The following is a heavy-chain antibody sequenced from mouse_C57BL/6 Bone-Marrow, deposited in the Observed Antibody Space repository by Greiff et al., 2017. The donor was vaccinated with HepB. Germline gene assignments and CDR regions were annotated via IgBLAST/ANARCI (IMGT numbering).Heavy chain of an antibody. CDR3: ARPGYHYYYAMDY. CDR2: ISSGGSYT. CDR1: GFTFSSYG. Sequence: EVNLVESGGDLVKPGGSLKLSCAASGFTFSSYGMSWVRQTPDKRLEWVATISSGGSYTYYPDSVKGRFTISRDNAKNTLYLQMSSLKSEDTAMYYCARPGYHYYYAMDYWGQGTSVTVSS. V-gene: IGHV5-6*01. J-gene: IGHJ4*01. D-gene: IGHD2-2*01.